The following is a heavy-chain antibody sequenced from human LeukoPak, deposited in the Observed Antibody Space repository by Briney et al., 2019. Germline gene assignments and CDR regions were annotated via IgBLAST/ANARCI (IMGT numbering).Heavy chain of an antibody. J-gene: IGHJ5*02. V-gene: IGHV4-59*01. CDR1: GGSISSYY. D-gene: IGHD2/OR15-2a*01. Sequence: SETLSLTCTVSGGSISSYYWSWFRQPPGKGLEWIGYIYYSGSTNYNPSLKSRVTISVDTSKNQFSLKLSSVTAADTAVYYCAREVPGEEYCNPWGQGTLVTVSS. CDR3: AREVPGEEYCNP. CDR2: IYYSGST.